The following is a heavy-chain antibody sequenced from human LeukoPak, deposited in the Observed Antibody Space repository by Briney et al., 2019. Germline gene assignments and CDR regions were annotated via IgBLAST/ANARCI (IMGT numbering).Heavy chain of an antibody. D-gene: IGHD6-19*01. CDR3: ARDSQWLDY. J-gene: IGHJ4*02. V-gene: IGHV1-46*01. Sequence: ASVKVSCKASGYTFTSYDINWVRQATGQGLEWMGIINPSGGSTSYAQKFQGRVTMTRDTSTSTVYMELSSLRSEDTAVYYCARDSQWLDYWGQGTLVTVSS. CDR1: GYTFTSYD. CDR2: INPSGGST.